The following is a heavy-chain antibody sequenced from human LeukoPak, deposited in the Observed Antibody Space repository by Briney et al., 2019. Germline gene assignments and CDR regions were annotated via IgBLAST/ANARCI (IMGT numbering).Heavy chain of an antibody. CDR2: INHSGTT. CDR1: GGSFSGYY. J-gene: IGHJ3*02. CDR3: ARRRGIVHAFDI. V-gene: IGHV4-34*01. D-gene: IGHD2-21*01. Sequence: SETLSLTCAVYGGSFSGYYWSWIRQPPGKGLEWIGEINHSGTTNYNPSLKSRVTISVDTSKNQFSLKLSSVTAADTAVYYCARRRGIVHAFDIWGQGTMVTVSS.